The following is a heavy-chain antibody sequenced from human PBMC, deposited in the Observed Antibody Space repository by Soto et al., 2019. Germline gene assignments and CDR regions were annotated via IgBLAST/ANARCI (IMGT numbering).Heavy chain of an antibody. V-gene: IGHV3-7*03. CDR3: AGGSGWLIDY. J-gene: IGHJ4*02. CDR1: GFTFSCYW. Sequence: EVQLVESGGGLVQPGGSLRLSCEASGFTFSCYWMNWVRQAPGKGLEWVAIIEKDGSEIHYVDSVKGRFTISRDNTKNFLYLQIDGPRDEDTAVYYCAGGSGWLIDYWGRGTLVTVSS. D-gene: IGHD6-19*01. CDR2: IEKDGSEI.